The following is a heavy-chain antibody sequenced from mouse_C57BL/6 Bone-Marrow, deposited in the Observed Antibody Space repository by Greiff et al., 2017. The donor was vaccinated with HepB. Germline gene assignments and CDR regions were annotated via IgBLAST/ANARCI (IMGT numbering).Heavy chain of an antibody. Sequence: QVQLKQSGAELVRPGTSVKVSCKASGYAFTTYLIEWVKQRPGQGLEWIGVINPGSGGTNYNEKFKGKATLTADKSSSNAYMQLSSLTSEDSAVYFCARSLYSMYYFDYWGQGTTLTVSS. CDR1: GYAFTTYL. CDR2: INPGSGGT. D-gene: IGHD2-10*02. CDR3: ARSLYSMYYFDY. V-gene: IGHV1-54*01. J-gene: IGHJ2*01.